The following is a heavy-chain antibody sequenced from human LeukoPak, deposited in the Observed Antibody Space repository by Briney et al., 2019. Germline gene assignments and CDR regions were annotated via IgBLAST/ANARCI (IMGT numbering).Heavy chain of an antibody. J-gene: IGHJ4*02. CDR3: AKRYRDNTGTFNL. CDR2: VTVSGALT. Sequence: GGSLRLSCAASGFTFSSDAMSWVRQAPGKGLEWVSGVTVSGALTYYADSVKGRFTISIDNSKNTLYLQMNSLRAEDTAVYYCAKRYRDNTGTFNLWGQGTLVTVSS. D-gene: IGHD4-17*01. V-gene: IGHV3-23*01. CDR1: GFTFSSDA.